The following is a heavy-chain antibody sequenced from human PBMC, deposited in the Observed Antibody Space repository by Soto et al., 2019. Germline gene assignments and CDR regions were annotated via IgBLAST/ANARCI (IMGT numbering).Heavy chain of an antibody. CDR2: IYYSGST. Sequence: SETLSLTCAVSGGSISSGGYSWSWIRQPPRKGLEWIGYIYYSGSTYYNPSLKSRVTISVDTSKNQFSLKLSSVTAADTAVYYCARYKSNYYYGMDVWGQGTTVTVSS. CDR1: GGSISSGGYS. D-gene: IGHD1-20*01. V-gene: IGHV4-30-4*07. CDR3: ARYKSNYYYGMDV. J-gene: IGHJ6*02.